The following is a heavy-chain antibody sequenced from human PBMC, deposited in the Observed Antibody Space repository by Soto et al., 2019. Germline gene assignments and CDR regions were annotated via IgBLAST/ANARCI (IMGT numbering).Heavy chain of an antibody. Sequence: XGSLILSCAASGFTFSSYAMSWVRQAPGKGLEWVSAISGSGGSTYYADSVKGRFTISRDNSKNTLYLQMNSLRAEDTAVYYCAKEAAGYSSIAALDYWGQGTLVTVSS. CDR3: AKEAAGYSSIAALDY. J-gene: IGHJ4*02. D-gene: IGHD6-6*01. CDR2: ISGSGGST. CDR1: GFTFSSYA. V-gene: IGHV3-23*01.